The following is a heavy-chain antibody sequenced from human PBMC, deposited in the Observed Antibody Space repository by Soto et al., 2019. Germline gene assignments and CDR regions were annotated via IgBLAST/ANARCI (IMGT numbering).Heavy chain of an antibody. CDR2: ISGYNGNT. CDR1: GYTFSNYG. D-gene: IGHD6-19*01. Sequence: QVQLVQSGAEVKKPGASVTVSCKTSGYTFSNYGINWVRQAPGQGLEWMGWISGYNGNTNYAQTVQGRVTMTTDTSTGTVYMELRSLKSDDPAIYYCSGFIMVGGWFDPNYYHGMDVWGQGTTVTVSS. CDR3: SGFIMVGGWFDPNYYHGMDV. J-gene: IGHJ6*02. V-gene: IGHV1-18*01.